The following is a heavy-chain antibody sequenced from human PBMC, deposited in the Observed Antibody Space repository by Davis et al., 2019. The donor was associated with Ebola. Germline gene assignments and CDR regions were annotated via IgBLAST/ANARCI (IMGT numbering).Heavy chain of an antibody. V-gene: IGHV4-61*01. D-gene: IGHD3-3*01. CDR1: GGSVSSGSYY. Sequence: MPSETLSLTCTVPGGSVSSGSYYWSWIRQPPGKGLEWIGYIYYSGSTNYNPSRKSRVTISVDTSKNQFSLKLSSVTAADTAVYYCARGVGYYDFWSGYPDYWGQGTLVTVSS. CDR2: IYYSGST. J-gene: IGHJ4*02. CDR3: ARGVGYYDFWSGYPDY.